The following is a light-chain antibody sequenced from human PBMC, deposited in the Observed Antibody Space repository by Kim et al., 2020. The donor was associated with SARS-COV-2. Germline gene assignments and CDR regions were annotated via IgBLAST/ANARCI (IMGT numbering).Light chain of an antibody. V-gene: IGKV1-33*01. CDR1: QDISNY. CDR3: QQYDNLPIT. Sequence: ESVGDIVTITCQASQDISNYLNWYQQKPGKAPKLLITDASNLETGVPSRFSGSGSGTDYTLTISSLQPEDIATFHCQQYDNLPITFGQGTRLEIK. J-gene: IGKJ5*01. CDR2: DAS.